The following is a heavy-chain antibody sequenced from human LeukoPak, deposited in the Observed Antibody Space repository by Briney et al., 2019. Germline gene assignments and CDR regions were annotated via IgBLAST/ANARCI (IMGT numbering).Heavy chain of an antibody. CDR1: GGSFSGYY. CDR3: ASMVRGPYGMDV. J-gene: IGHJ6*02. D-gene: IGHD3-10*01. Sequence: PSETLSLTCAVYGGSFSGYYWSWIRQPPGKGLEWIGEINHSGSTNYNPSLKSQVTISVDTSKNQFSLKLSSVTAADTAVYYCASMVRGPYGMDVWGQGTTVTVSS. CDR2: INHSGST. V-gene: IGHV4-34*01.